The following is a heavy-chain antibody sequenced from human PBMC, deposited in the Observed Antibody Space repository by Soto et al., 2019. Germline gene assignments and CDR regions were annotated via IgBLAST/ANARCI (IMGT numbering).Heavy chain of an antibody. D-gene: IGHD2-15*01. V-gene: IGHV3-21*01. CDR1: AFTFRSYA. J-gene: IGHJ4*02. CDR2: ISSSSSYI. Sequence: PGGSLRLSCAASAFTFRSYAMSWVRQAPGEGLEWVSSISSSSSYIYYADSVKGRFTISRDNAKNSLYLQMNSLRAEDTAVYYCARVWRDCSGGSCYSGYFDYWGQGTLVTVSS. CDR3: ARVWRDCSGGSCYSGYFDY.